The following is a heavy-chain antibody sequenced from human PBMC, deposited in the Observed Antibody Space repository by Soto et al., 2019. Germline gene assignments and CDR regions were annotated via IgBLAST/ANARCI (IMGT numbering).Heavy chain of an antibody. D-gene: IGHD3-3*01. Sequence: ETLSLTCTVSGGSISSSSYYWGWIRQPPGKGLEWIGSIYYSGSTYYNPSLKSRVTISVDTSKNQFSLKLSSVTAADTAVYYCARTIFGVVKGFDPWGQGTLVTVSS. J-gene: IGHJ5*02. CDR3: ARTIFGVVKGFDP. CDR1: GGSISSSSYY. V-gene: IGHV4-39*01. CDR2: IYYSGST.